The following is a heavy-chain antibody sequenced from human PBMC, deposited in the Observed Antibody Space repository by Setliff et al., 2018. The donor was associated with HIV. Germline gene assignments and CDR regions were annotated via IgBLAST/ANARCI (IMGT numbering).Heavy chain of an antibody. J-gene: IGHJ4*02. CDR1: GGSISSYY. V-gene: IGHV4-59*12. D-gene: IGHD6-19*01. CDR3: ARDRSFSGIAVAPTGLGY. CDR2: IYYSGST. Sequence: SETLSLTCTVSGGSISSYYWSWIRQPPGKGLEWIGYIYYSGSTNYNPSLKSRVTISVDTSKNQFSLKLSSVTAADTAVYYCARDRSFSGIAVAPTGLGYWGQGTLVTVSS.